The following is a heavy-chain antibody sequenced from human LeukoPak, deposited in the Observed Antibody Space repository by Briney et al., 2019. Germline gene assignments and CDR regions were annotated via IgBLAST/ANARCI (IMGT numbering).Heavy chain of an antibody. D-gene: IGHD6-19*01. CDR2: VSRSGAPT. J-gene: IGHJ4*02. Sequence: GGSLRLSCAASGFTFSSHATSWVRQAPGKGLEWVSSVSRSGAPTYYADSVKGRFTIIRDISKNTLSLQMNSLRAGDTAVYYCAKDLGYSTGWYAFDYWGQGTLVTVSS. CDR1: GFTFSSHA. CDR3: AKDLGYSTGWYAFDY. V-gene: IGHV3-23*01.